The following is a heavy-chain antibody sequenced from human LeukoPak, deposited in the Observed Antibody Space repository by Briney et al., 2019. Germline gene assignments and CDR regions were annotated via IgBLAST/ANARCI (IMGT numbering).Heavy chain of an antibody. V-gene: IGHV3-7*01. J-gene: IGHJ1*01. Sequence: GGSLRLSCAASGFTFSNYAMTWVRQAPGKGLEWVAHINPDGRDTYYVDSVKGRFTISRDNAQNSMYLQMNSLRVEDTAVYYCTSWGDTTAEYFQRWGQGTLVTVSS. CDR3: TSWGDTTAEYFQR. D-gene: IGHD2-21*02. CDR1: GFTFSNYA. CDR2: INPDGRDT.